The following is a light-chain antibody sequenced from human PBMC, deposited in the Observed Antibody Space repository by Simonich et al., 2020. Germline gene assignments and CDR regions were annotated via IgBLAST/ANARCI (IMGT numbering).Light chain of an antibody. CDR2: LGS. J-gene: IGKJ4*01. Sequence: DIVMTQSPLSLPVTPGEPASISCRSSQSLLHSNGYNYLDWYQQKPGQSPQLLIYLGSNRASGVPDRVSGSGSGTDFTLKISRVEAEDVGVYYCMQALQTPLTFGGGTKVEIK. V-gene: IGKV2-28*01. CDR1: QSLLHSNGYNY. CDR3: MQALQTPLT.